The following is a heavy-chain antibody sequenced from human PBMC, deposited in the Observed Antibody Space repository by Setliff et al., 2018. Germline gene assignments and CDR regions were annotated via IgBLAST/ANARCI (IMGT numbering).Heavy chain of an antibody. CDR1: GGSISGDS. J-gene: IGHJ6*03. Sequence: PSETLSLTCTVSGGSISGDSWSWIRQPAGRGLEWIGHIDPSGNTNYQPSLKSRVTISGDTYKNQFSLKLTSVTAADTALYYCARSPSSGNSHNYYMDVWGKGTAVTVSS. D-gene: IGHD3-10*01. V-gene: IGHV4-4*07. CDR2: IDPSGNT. CDR3: ARSPSSGNSHNYYMDV.